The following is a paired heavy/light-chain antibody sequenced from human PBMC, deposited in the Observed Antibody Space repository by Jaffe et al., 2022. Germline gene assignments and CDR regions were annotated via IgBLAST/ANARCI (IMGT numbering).Heavy chain of an antibody. V-gene: IGHV1-46*01. CDR3: ARDVCSGGSCYSVRYFDY. J-gene: IGHJ4*02. CDR2: INPSGGST. D-gene: IGHD2-15*01. Sequence: QVQLVQSGAEVKKPGASVKVSCKASGYTFTSYYMHWVRQAPGQGLEWMGIINPSGGSTSYAQKFQGRVTMTRDTSTSTVYMELSSLRSEDTAVYYCARDVCSGGSCYSVRYFDYWGQGTLVTVSS. CDR1: GYTFTSYY.
Light chain of an antibody. CDR3: QSADSSGTYPNVV. CDR1: ALPKQY. V-gene: IGLV3-25*03. Sequence: SYELTQPPSVSVSPGQTARITCSGDALPKQYAYWYQQKPGQAPVLVIYKDSERPSGIPERFSGSSSGTTVTLTISGVQAEDEADYYCQSADSSGTYPNVVFGGGTKLTVL. CDR2: KDS. J-gene: IGLJ2*01.